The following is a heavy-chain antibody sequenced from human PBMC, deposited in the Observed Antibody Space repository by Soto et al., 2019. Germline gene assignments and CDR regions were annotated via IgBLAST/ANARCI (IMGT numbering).Heavy chain of an antibody. Sequence: PSETLSLTCAVYGGSFSGYYWSWIRQPPGKGLEWIGYIYYSGSTNYNPSLKSRVTISVDTSKNQFSLKLSSVTAADTAMYYCARHLVGYSYGKGVEYFDYWGQGTLVTVSS. D-gene: IGHD5-18*01. CDR1: GGSFSGYY. CDR2: IYYSGST. J-gene: IGHJ4*02. V-gene: IGHV4-59*08. CDR3: ARHLVGYSYGKGVEYFDY.